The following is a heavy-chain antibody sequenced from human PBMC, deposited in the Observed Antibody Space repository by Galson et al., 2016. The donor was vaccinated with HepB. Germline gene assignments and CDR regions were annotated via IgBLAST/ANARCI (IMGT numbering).Heavy chain of an antibody. Sequence: TLSLTCTVSGGSISSSSYYWSWIRQPAGKGLEWIGRIYISGSTTYNPSLKSRVTISVDTSNNQFSLNLSSVTAADTAEYYCARDSIGGNRAFDVWGRGTMVTVSS. J-gene: IGHJ3*01. CDR1: GGSISSSSYY. V-gene: IGHV4-61*02. CDR3: ARDSIGGNRAFDV. D-gene: IGHD2-15*01. CDR2: IYISGST.